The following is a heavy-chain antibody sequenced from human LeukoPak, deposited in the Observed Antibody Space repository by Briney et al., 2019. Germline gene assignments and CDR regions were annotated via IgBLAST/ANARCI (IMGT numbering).Heavy chain of an antibody. CDR3: ARGPLLTHRRYFDF. V-gene: IGHV4-34*01. D-gene: IGHD3-9*01. CDR1: GGSFSGYY. Sequence: SETLSLTCAVYGGSFSGYYWTWIRQSPEKGLEWIGEINHSGSTSYNPSLKSQVTISVDTSKNQFSLKLASVTAADTAVYYCARGPLLTHRRYFDFWGQGTLVTVSS. CDR2: INHSGST. J-gene: IGHJ4*02.